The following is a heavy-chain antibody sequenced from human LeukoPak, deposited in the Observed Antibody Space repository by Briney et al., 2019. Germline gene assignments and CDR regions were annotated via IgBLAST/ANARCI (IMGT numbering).Heavy chain of an antibody. CDR2: INPNSGDT. Sequence: ASEKVSCKASGYTFTAYYIHWVRQAPGQGLEWMGWINPNSGDTDYAQKFQGRVTMTRDTSISTAYMELSTLTSDDTAVYFCAEEGYWGQGTLVTVSS. CDR1: GYTFTAYY. J-gene: IGHJ4*02. V-gene: IGHV1-2*02. CDR3: AEEGY.